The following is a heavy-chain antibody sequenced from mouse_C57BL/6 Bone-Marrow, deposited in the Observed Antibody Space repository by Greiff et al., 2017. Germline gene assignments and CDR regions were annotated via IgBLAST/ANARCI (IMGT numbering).Heavy chain of an antibody. CDR3: ARAGGYSDWYFDV. CDR2: IDPSDSET. D-gene: IGHD2-3*01. CDR1: GYTFTSYW. V-gene: IGHV1-52*01. Sequence: QVQLQQPGAELVRPGSSVKLSCKASGYTFTSYWMHWVKQRPIQGLEWIGNIDPSDSETHYNQKFKDKATLTVDKSSSTAYMQLSSLTSEDSAVYCCARAGGYSDWYFDVWGTGTTVTVSS. J-gene: IGHJ1*03.